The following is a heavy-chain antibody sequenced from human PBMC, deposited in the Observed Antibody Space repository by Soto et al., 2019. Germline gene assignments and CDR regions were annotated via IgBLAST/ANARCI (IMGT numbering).Heavy chain of an antibody. Sequence: LSLTCAVYGGSFSGYYWSWIRQPPGKGLEWIGEINHSGSTNYNPSLKSRVTISVDTSKNQFSLKLSSVTAADTAVYYCARGKGCCSGGSCYSPLWFDPWGQGTLVTVSS. CDR3: ARGKGCCSGGSCYSPLWFDP. V-gene: IGHV4-34*01. CDR1: GGSFSGYY. D-gene: IGHD2-15*01. J-gene: IGHJ5*02. CDR2: INHSGST.